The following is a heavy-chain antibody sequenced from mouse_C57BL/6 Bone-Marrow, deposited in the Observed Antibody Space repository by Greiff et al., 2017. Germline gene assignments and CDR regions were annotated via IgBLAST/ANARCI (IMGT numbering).Heavy chain of an antibody. D-gene: IGHD1-1*01. CDR3: ARERLITTVVADY. J-gene: IGHJ2*01. CDR1: GYTFTSYG. Sequence: LQESGAELARPGASVKLSCKASGYTFTSYGISWVKQRTGQGLEWIGEIYPRSGNTYYNEKFKGKDTLTADKSSSTAYMELRSLTSEDSAVYFCARERLITTVVADYWGQGSTRTVSS. V-gene: IGHV1-81*01. CDR2: IYPRSGNT.